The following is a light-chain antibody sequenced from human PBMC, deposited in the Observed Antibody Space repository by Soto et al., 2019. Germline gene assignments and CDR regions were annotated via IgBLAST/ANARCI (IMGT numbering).Light chain of an antibody. Sequence: QSVLAHPRSVSGSPGQLLTISCTGTSSDVDDYRYVSWYQQYPRKAPKSVIYDGTKHPPADPDRFSGAYSGNTASLTIYGIQAEDEADYYYCSYVTTPEIFGTGTKVTVL. CDR3: CSYVTTPEI. V-gene: IGLV2-11*01. CDR2: DGT. J-gene: IGLJ1*01. CDR1: SSDVDDYRY.